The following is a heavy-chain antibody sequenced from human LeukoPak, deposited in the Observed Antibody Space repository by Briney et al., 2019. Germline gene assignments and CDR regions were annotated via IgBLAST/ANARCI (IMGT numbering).Heavy chain of an antibody. Sequence: SETLSLTCTVFGDSIRSYYWSWIRPRPGKGLEWIGYINHSGSTNYNPSLKSRVTISVDTSKNQFSLKLSSVTAADTAVYYCARAGKTDSSGYYNDAFDIWGQGTMVTVSS. V-gene: IGHV4-59*01. D-gene: IGHD3-22*01. CDR2: INHSGST. CDR1: GDSIRSYY. CDR3: ARAGKTDSSGYYNDAFDI. J-gene: IGHJ3*02.